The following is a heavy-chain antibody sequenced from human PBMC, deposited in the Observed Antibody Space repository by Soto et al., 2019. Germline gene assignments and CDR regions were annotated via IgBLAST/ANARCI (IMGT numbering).Heavy chain of an antibody. J-gene: IGHJ5*02. CDR2: SVIGSGNT. Sequence: ASAKVSCNASGVTFTNSIFQCVRQARGQGLEWIGGSVIGSGNTNYAKKFHERVTISRDMSTNTAYMELSRLTSEVTAIYYGAQVPPNNNWFDPWGQGTLVTVSS. V-gene: IGHV1-58*01. CDR1: GVTFTNSI. D-gene: IGHD2-2*01. CDR3: AQVPPNNNWFDP.